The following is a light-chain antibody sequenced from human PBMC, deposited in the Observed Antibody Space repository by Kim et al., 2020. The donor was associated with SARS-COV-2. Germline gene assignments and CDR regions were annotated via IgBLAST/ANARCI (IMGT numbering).Light chain of an antibody. Sequence: ASEGDRVTISCQASQDIRYYLNWYQQKPGKAPKLLIFDAAELEPGVPSRFSGSGSGTDFTLTINSLQPEDIGVYYRQQYDGLPLTFGGGTKVDIK. CDR2: DAA. CDR3: QQYDGLPLT. J-gene: IGKJ4*01. CDR1: QDIRYY. V-gene: IGKV1-33*01.